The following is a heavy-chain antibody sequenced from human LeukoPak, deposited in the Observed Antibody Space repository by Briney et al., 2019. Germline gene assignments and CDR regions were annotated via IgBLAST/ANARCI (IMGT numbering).Heavy chain of an antibody. V-gene: IGHV3-23*01. CDR2: ISGSGGST. J-gene: IGHJ4*02. D-gene: IGHD1-7*01. Sequence: GGSLRLSCAASGFTFSSYAMSWVRQAPGKGLEWVSAISGSGGSTYYADSVKGRFTISRDNSKNTLYLQMNGLRAEDTAVYYCAKDYNWNYRTSYFDYWGQGTLVTVSS. CDR3: AKDYNWNYRTSYFDY. CDR1: GFTFSSYA.